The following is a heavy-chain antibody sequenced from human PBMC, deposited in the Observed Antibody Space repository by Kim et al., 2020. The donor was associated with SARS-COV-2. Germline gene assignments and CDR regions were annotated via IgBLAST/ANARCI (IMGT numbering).Heavy chain of an antibody. D-gene: IGHD6-13*01. Sequence: SETLSLTCAVYGGSFSGYYWSWIRQPPGKGLEWIGEINHSGSTNYNPSLKSRVTISVDTSKNQFSLKLSSVTAADTAVYYCARGQRIAAAGTRLKTSYYGMDVWGQGTTVTVSS. J-gene: IGHJ6*02. CDR1: GGSFSGYY. V-gene: IGHV4-34*01. CDR3: ARGQRIAAAGTRLKTSYYGMDV. CDR2: INHSGST.